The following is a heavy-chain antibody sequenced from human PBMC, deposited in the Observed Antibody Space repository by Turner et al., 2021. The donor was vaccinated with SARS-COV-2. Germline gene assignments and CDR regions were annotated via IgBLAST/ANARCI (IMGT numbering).Heavy chain of an antibody. Sequence: EVQLVESGGGLVKPGGSLRLSCAASGFTFSGYSMNWVRQAPGKGLEWFSSISSSSSYIHYADSVKGRFTISRDNAKNSLYLQMNSLRAEDTAVYYCATRPSDQLPEYYGMDVWGQGTTVTVSS. CDR1: GFTFSGYS. J-gene: IGHJ6*02. CDR3: ATRPSDQLPEYYGMDV. V-gene: IGHV3-21*01. CDR2: ISSSSSYI. D-gene: IGHD2-2*01.